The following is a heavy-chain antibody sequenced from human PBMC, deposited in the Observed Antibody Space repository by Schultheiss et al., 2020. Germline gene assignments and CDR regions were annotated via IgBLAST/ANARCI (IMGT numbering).Heavy chain of an antibody. CDR1: GGSISSGYY. Sequence: SETLSLTCTVSGGSISSGYYWGWIRQAPGKGLEWIGLISHSGATHYNSPLGSRVTMSVDTSQNQFSLRLNSVTAADTAVYFCARQGYCRGTACENFFDPWGQGTLVTVSS. V-gene: IGHV4-38-2*02. J-gene: IGHJ5*02. CDR2: ISHSGAT. D-gene: IGHD2-2*01. CDR3: ARQGYCRGTACENFFDP.